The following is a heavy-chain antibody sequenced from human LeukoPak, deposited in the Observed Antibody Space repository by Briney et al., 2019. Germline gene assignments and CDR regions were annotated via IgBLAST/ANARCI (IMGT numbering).Heavy chain of an antibody. Sequence: PSETLSLTCTVSGGSINSGNYYWSWIRQPAGKGLEWIGRVHGSGTTNYNPSLTSRVTILADTSANQFSLIVNSVTAADTAVYFCARDYRRGAASDAFDIWGQGTLVTVSS. D-gene: IGHD4-11*01. CDR2: VHGSGTT. CDR1: GGSINSGNYY. CDR3: ARDYRRGAASDAFDI. V-gene: IGHV4-61*02. J-gene: IGHJ3*02.